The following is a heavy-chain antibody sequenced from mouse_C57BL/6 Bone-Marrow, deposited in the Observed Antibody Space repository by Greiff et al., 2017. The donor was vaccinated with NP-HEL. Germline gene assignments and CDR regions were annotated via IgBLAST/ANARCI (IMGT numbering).Heavy chain of an antibody. CDR3: ARRARKITTVVATDYAMDY. CDR2: INPNNGGT. CDR1: GYTFTDYN. Sequence: VQLKQSGPELVKPGASVKIPCKASGYTFTDYNMDWVKQSHGKSLEWIGDINPNNGGTIYNQKFKGKATLTVDKSSSTAYMELRSLTSEDTAVYYCARRARKITTVVATDYAMDYWGQGTSVTVSS. D-gene: IGHD1-1*01. J-gene: IGHJ4*01. V-gene: IGHV1-18*01.